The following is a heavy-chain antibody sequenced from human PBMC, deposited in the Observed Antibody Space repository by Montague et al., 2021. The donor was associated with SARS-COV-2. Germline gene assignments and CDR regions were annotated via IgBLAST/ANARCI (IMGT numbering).Heavy chain of an antibody. Sequence: CAISGDSVSSNSATWNWIRQSPSRGLEWLGRTYYRSKWTTNYAVSVQSRITVNPDTSKNHFSLQLNSVTPEDTAVYYCARGKNFGSGNSGNFDHWGQGTLVTVSS. CDR3: ARGKNFGSGNSGNFDH. CDR2: TYYRSKWTT. CDR1: GDSVSSNSAT. J-gene: IGHJ4*02. V-gene: IGHV6-1*01. D-gene: IGHD3-10*01.